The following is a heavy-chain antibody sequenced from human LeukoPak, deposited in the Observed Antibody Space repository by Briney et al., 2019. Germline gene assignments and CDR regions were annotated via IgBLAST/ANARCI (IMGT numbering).Heavy chain of an antibody. Sequence: GGPLRLSCAASGFTFSSYAMSWVRQAPGKGLEWVSTISGSGGSTYYADSVKGRFTISRDNSKNTLYLQMNSLRAEDTAVYYCAKGLGIAGAAAMGYWGQGTLVTVSS. J-gene: IGHJ4*02. D-gene: IGHD6-13*01. CDR1: GFTFSSYA. V-gene: IGHV3-23*01. CDR3: AKGLGIAGAAAMGY. CDR2: ISGSGGST.